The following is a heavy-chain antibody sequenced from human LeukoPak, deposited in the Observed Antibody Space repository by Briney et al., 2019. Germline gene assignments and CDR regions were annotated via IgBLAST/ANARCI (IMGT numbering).Heavy chain of an antibody. D-gene: IGHD5-18*01. CDR1: GFTFGSHA. V-gene: IGHV3-23*01. CDR3: GETTVGYSSGQKPAWPVDY. J-gene: IGHJ4*02. CDR2: IFGSGGSP. Sequence: GGSLRLSCEASGFTFGSHAMYWVRQAPGKGLEWVAGIFGSGGSPHYADPVKGRFTISRDNSRNTVYLQINSLRAEDTAVYYCGETTVGYSSGQKPAWPVDYWGQGTLVTVSS.